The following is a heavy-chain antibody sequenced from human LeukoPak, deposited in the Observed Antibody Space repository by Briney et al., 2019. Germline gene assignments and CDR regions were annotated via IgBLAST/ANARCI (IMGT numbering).Heavy chain of an antibody. CDR2: IKQDGSEK. CDR3: ARDSPSSTSWGY. Sequence: PGGSLRLSCAASGLTFSDEYMSWIRQAPGKGLEWVANIKQDGSEKYYVDSVKGRFTISRDNAKNSLYLQMNSLRAEDTAVYYCARDSPSSTSWGYWGQGTLVTVSS. J-gene: IGHJ4*02. D-gene: IGHD2-2*01. V-gene: IGHV3-7*01. CDR1: GLTFSDEY.